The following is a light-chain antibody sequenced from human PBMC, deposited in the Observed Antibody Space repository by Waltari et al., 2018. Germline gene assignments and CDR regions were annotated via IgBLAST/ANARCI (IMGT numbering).Light chain of an antibody. CDR3: SSYAGTSTSVL. Sequence: SALTQPASVAGSSGQSITISCSGTTSALGRYTLVSSYQQHPGKAPKLLIYYVTGRPSGVSDRFSGSKSGNAASLTISGLQAEDEADYYCSSYAGTSTSVLLGGGTKLTVL. J-gene: IGLJ2*01. V-gene: IGLV2-23*02. CDR1: TSALGRYTL. CDR2: YVT.